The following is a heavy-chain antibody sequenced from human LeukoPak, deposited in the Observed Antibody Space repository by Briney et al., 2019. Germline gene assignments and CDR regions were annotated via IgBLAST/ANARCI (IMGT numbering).Heavy chain of an antibody. D-gene: IGHD6-6*01. CDR3: ATEVSSSSGGPIDY. J-gene: IGHJ4*02. V-gene: IGHV1-8*01. CDR2: MNPNNANT. CDR1: GYTFTSYD. Sequence: ASVKVSRKASGYTFTSYDINWVRQATGQGLEWMGWMNPNNANTDYGQKFQGRVTMTEDTSTDTAYMELSSLRSEDTAVYYCATEVSSSSGGPIDYWGQGTLVTVSS.